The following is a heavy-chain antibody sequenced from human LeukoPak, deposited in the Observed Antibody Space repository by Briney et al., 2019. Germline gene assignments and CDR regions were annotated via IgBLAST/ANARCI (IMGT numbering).Heavy chain of an antibody. CDR2: IYHSGST. CDR3: ARVSSGATTVDY. Sequence: RPSETLPLTCAVSGGSISSSNWWSWVRQPPGKGLEWIGEIYHSGSTNYNPSLKSRVTISVDKSKNQFSLKLSSVTAADTAVYYCARVSSGATTVDYWGQGTLVTVSS. D-gene: IGHD1-26*01. CDR1: GGSISSSNW. V-gene: IGHV4-4*02. J-gene: IGHJ4*02.